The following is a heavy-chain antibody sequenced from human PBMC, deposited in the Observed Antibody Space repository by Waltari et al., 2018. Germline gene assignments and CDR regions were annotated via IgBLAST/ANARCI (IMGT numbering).Heavy chain of an antibody. J-gene: IGHJ4*02. D-gene: IGHD5-18*01. CDR1: GGSISSYY. CDR3: ASGGYSYGPPDY. Sequence: QVQLQESGPGLVKPSETLSLTCTVSGGSISSYYWSWIRQPAGKGLEWIGRIYTSGSTTYNHSRKSRVTMSVDTSKNQFSLKLSSVTAADTAVYYCASGGYSYGPPDYWGQGTLVTVSS. V-gene: IGHV4-4*07. CDR2: IYTSGST.